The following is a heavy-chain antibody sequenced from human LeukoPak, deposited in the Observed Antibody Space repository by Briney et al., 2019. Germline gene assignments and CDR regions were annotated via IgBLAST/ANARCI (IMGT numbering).Heavy chain of an antibody. V-gene: IGHV5-51*01. J-gene: IGHJ4*02. Sequence: GESLKISCKGSGYSFTSYWIGWVRQMPGKGLEWMGIIYPGDSDTRYSPSFQGQVTISADKSISTAYLQWSSLKASDTAMYYCARRGYCSGGGCEYFDYWGQGTLVTVSS. CDR3: ARRGYCSGGGCEYFDY. D-gene: IGHD2-15*01. CDR2: IYPGDSDT. CDR1: GYSFTSYW.